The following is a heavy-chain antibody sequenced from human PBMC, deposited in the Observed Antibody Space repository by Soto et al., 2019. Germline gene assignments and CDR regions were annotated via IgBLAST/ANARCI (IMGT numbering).Heavy chain of an antibody. Sequence: QVQLVESGGGVVQPGRSLRLSCAASGFTFSSYGMHWVRQAPGKGLEWVAVIWYDGSNKYYADSVKGRFTISRDNSKSTLYLQMNSLRAEDTAVYYCASPFSSGWANDAFDIWGQGTMVTVSS. CDR3: ASPFSSGWANDAFDI. D-gene: IGHD6-19*01. CDR1: GFTFSSYG. CDR2: IWYDGSNK. J-gene: IGHJ3*02. V-gene: IGHV3-33*01.